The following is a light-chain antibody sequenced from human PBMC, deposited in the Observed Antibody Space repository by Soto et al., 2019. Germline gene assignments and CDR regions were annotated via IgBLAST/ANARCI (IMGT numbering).Light chain of an antibody. CDR2: GAS. CDR3: RQYGRSLGFA. J-gene: IGKJ4*01. Sequence: EIVLTQSPGTLSLSPGERATLSCRASQSVSSNFLAWYQEKPGQAPRLLIYGASSRATGSPDRFSGSGSGTDVTLPISRLEPEDFAVYYCRQYGRSLGFAFGGGTKVEIK. V-gene: IGKV3-20*01. CDR1: QSVSSNF.